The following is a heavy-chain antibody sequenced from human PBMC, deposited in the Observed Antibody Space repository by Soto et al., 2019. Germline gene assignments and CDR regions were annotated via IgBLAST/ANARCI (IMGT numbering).Heavy chain of an antibody. CDR1: GYTFTSYG. V-gene: IGHV1-18*01. J-gene: IGHJ6*03. Sequence: QVQLVQSGAEVKKPGASVKVSCKASGYTFTSYGISWVRQAPGRGLEWMGWISAYNGNTNYAQKLQGRVTMTTDTSTSTAYMELRSLRSDDTAVYYCARARWGGIGSYYYYMDVWGKGTTVTVSS. CDR3: ARARWGGIGSYYYYMDV. CDR2: ISAYNGNT. D-gene: IGHD2-15*01.